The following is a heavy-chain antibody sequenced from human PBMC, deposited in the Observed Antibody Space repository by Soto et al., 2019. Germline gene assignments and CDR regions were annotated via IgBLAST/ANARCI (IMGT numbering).Heavy chain of an antibody. CDR1: GFTVSDFW. V-gene: IGHV3-7*01. Sequence: EMQVVESGGDLVQHGGSLRLSCVVSGFTVSDFWMSWVRQAPGKGLDWVANIKHDGSETYYVGSVEGRFTISRDNTKDSLYLQMNSLRAEDTAVYYCARGGIWGPDFWGQGTLVTVSS. J-gene: IGHJ4*02. CDR2: IKHDGSET. D-gene: IGHD2-15*01. CDR3: ARGGIWGPDF.